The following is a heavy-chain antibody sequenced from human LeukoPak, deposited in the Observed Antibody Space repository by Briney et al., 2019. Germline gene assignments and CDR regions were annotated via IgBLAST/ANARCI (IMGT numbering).Heavy chain of an antibody. CDR2: ISGSGGST. Sequence: GGSLRLSCAASGFTFSSYAMSWVRQAPGKGLEWVSAISGSGGSTYYADSVKGRFTISRDNSKNTLYLQMNSLRAEDAAVYYCAKVGRHYDILTGYHNYFDYWGQGTLVTVSS. J-gene: IGHJ4*02. D-gene: IGHD3-9*01. CDR3: AKVGRHYDILTGYHNYFDY. V-gene: IGHV3-23*01. CDR1: GFTFSSYA.